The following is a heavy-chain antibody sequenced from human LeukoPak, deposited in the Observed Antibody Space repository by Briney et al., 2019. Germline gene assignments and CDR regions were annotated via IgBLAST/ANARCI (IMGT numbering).Heavy chain of an antibody. D-gene: IGHD5-18*01. CDR3: ARDRDTAMVHDAFDI. CDR1: AFIFSGHW. Sequence: PGGSLRLSCEGSAFIFSGHWMNWVRQTPGKGLEWVASIKEDGSVRQYVDSVKGRFSISRDNTKGSLFLQLNSLRAEDTAVYYCARDRDTAMVHDAFDIWGQGTMVTVSS. CDR2: IKEDGSVR. J-gene: IGHJ3*02. V-gene: IGHV3-7*03.